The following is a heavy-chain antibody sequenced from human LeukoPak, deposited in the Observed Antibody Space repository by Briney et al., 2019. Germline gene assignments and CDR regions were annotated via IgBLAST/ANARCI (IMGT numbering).Heavy chain of an antibody. CDR2: IIPIFGTT. CDR3: ARRWPHSSGYYLFDY. V-gene: IGHV1-69*05. J-gene: IGHJ4*02. CDR1: GGTFSSHG. Sequence: SVKASCKASGGTFSSHGFSWVRQAPGQGLEWMGGIIPIFGTTNYAQKFQGRVTITTDESTSTGYMELSSLRSEDTAVYYCARRWPHSSGYYLFDYWGQGTLVTVSS. D-gene: IGHD3-22*01.